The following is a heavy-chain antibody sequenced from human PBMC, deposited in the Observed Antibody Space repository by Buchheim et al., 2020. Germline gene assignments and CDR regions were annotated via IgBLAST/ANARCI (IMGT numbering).Heavy chain of an antibody. CDR2: IWYDGNNK. J-gene: IGHJ5*02. Sequence: QVQLVESGGGVVQPWTSLRLSCVASGFTFWDSAMHWVRQAPGKGLEWVAMIWYDGNNKYYADSVKGRFTVSRDNSKNMLYLQMNSLRVEDTAVYYCARDPPQSGWSFAAWGQGT. D-gene: IGHD6-19*01. CDR3: ARDPPQSGWSFAA. CDR1: GFTFWDSA. V-gene: IGHV3-33*01.